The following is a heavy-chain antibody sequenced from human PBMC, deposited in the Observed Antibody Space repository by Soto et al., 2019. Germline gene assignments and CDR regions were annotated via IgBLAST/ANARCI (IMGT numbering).Heavy chain of an antibody. Sequence: EVQLVESGGGLVQPGGSLRLSCAASGFTFSSYAMHWVRQAPGKGLEYVSAISSNGGSTYYANSVKGRFTISRDNSKNTLYLQMGSLRAEDMAVYYCARGGEPMVYYYMDVWGKGTTVTVSS. CDR3: ARGGEPMVYYYMDV. J-gene: IGHJ6*03. CDR1: GFTFSSYA. V-gene: IGHV3-64*01. CDR2: ISSNGGST. D-gene: IGHD3-10*01.